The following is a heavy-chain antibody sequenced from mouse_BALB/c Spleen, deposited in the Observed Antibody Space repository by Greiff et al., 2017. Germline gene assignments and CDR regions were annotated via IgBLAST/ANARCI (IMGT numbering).Heavy chain of an antibody. D-gene: IGHD1-1*01. J-gene: IGHJ3*01. V-gene: IGHV5-6-3*01. CDR1: GFTFSSYG. CDR2: INSNGGST. CDR3: ARDGADYYGRSAWFAY. Sequence: EVKLMESGGGLVQPGGSLKLSCAASGFTFSSYGMSWVRQTPDKRLELVATINSNGGSTYYPDSVKGRFTISRDNAKNTLYLQMSSLKSEDTAMYYCARDGADYYGRSAWFAYWGQGTLVTVSA.